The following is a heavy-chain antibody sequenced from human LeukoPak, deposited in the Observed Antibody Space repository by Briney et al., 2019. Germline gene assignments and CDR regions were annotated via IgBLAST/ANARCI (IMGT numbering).Heavy chain of an antibody. J-gene: IGHJ4*02. CDR2: ISYDGSNK. CDR1: GFTFSSYA. D-gene: IGHD3-22*01. CDR3: ARTTYYYDSSGYFDY. V-gene: IGHV3-30*04. Sequence: PGGSLRLSCAASGFTFSSYAMHWVRQAPGKGLEWVAVISYDGSNKYYADSVKGRFTISRDNSKNTLYLQMNSLRAEDTAVYYCARTTYYYDSSGYFDYWGQGTLVTVSS.